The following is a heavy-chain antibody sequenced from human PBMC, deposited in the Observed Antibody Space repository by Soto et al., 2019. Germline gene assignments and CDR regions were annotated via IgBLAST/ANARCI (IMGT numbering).Heavy chain of an antibody. Sequence: GVSLRLSCAASGFTFSSYAMSWVRQAPGKGLEWVSAISGSGGSTYYADSVKGRFTISRDNSKNTLYLQMNSLRAEDTAVYYCARDRDSQLWPTDYYYGMDVWGQGTTVTVSS. D-gene: IGHD5-18*01. V-gene: IGHV3-23*01. J-gene: IGHJ6*02. CDR3: ARDRDSQLWPTDYYYGMDV. CDR1: GFTFSSYA. CDR2: ISGSGGST.